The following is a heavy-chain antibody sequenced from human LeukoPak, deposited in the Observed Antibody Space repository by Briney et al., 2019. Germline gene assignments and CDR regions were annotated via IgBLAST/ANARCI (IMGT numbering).Heavy chain of an antibody. V-gene: IGHV3-23*01. CDR1: GFTFSDYA. Sequence: PGGSLRLSCAASGFTFSDYAMSWVRQAPGKGLEWVSAISSSGTTTYYADSVKGRFTISRANSKNTLYPQMNSLRAEDTAVYYCSKLSPHYCSGGNCYSDYWGQGTRVTVSS. J-gene: IGHJ4*02. D-gene: IGHD2-15*01. CDR2: ISSSGTTT. CDR3: SKLSPHYCSGGNCYSDY.